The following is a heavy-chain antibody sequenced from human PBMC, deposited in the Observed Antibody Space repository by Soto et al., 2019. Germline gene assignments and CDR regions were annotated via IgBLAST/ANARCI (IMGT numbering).Heavy chain of an antibody. CDR1: GYTFTSYG. Sequence: QVQLVQSGAEVKKPGASVKVSCKASGYTFTSYGISWVRQAPGQGLAGMGRISPYNGNTNYAQKLQGRGTMTTDTSTSTAYMELRSLRSDDTAVYYCARDRGYNWNYGGFDPWGQGTLVTVSS. J-gene: IGHJ5*02. V-gene: IGHV1-18*01. CDR3: ARDRGYNWNYGGFDP. CDR2: ISPYNGNT. D-gene: IGHD1-7*01.